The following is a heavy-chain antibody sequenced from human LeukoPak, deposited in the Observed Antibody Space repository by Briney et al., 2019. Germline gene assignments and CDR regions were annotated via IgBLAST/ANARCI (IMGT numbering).Heavy chain of an antibody. J-gene: IGHJ5*02. CDR3: ARRGLYCSSTSCYFDP. Sequence: PGGSLRLSCAASGFTFSSYEMNWVRQAPGKGLEWVSYISSSGSTIYYADSVKGRFTISRDNAKNSLYLQMNSLKASDTAMYYCARRGLYCSSTSCYFDPWGQGTLVTVSS. V-gene: IGHV3-48*03. CDR1: GFTFSSYE. D-gene: IGHD2-2*01. CDR2: ISSSGSTI.